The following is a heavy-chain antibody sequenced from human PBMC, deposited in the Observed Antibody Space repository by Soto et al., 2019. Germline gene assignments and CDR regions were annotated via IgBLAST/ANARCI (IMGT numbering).Heavy chain of an antibody. Sequence: SVKVSCKASGGTFSSYAISWVRQAPGQGLEWMGGIIPIFGTANYAQKFQGRVTITADESTSTAYMELSSLRSEDTAVYYCARGGNYYGSGSYYNSRPDYYYYYGMDVWGQGTTVTVSS. CDR3: ARGGNYYGSGSYYNSRPDYYYYYGMDV. CDR2: IIPIFGTA. D-gene: IGHD3-10*01. J-gene: IGHJ6*02. V-gene: IGHV1-69*13. CDR1: GGTFSSYA.